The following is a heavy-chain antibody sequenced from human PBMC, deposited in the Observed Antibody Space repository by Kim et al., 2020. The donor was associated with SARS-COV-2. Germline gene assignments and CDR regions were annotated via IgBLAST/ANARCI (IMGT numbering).Heavy chain of an antibody. CDR3: ARGRRGTCGFDS. CDR1: GFTFSGYY. V-gene: IGHV3-11*01. CDR2: ISSSGNGI. J-gene: IGHJ4*02. D-gene: IGHD3-10*01. Sequence: GGSLRLSCAASGFTFSGYYMGWIRQAPGKGLEWISYISSSGNGIYYADSVKGRFTISRDSAKNSLYMQMNSLGAEDTAVYYCARGRRGTCGFDSWGQGTLVTVSS.